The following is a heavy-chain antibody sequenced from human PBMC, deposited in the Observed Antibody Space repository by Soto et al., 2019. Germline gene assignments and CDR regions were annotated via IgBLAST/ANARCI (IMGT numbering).Heavy chain of an antibody. D-gene: IGHD3-9*01. J-gene: IGHJ6*02. Sequence: SETLSLTCTVSGGSISSGDYYWSWIRQPAGKGLEWIGRVSTNGATNYNPSLESRVTMSVDTSKNQFSLKLTSVTAADTAVYFCARADYEILTGSYAMDVWGQGTTVTVSS. CDR2: VSTNGAT. CDR1: GGSISSGDYY. CDR3: ARADYEILTGSYAMDV. V-gene: IGHV4-61*02.